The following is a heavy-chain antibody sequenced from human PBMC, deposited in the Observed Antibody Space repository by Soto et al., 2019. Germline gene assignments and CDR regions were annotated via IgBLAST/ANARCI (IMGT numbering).Heavy chain of an antibody. CDR3: ARTPRASYYYYYGMDV. V-gene: IGHV3-21*01. Sequence: GGSLRLSCAASGFTFSSYSMNWVRQAPGKGLEWVSSISSSSSYIYYADSVKGRFTISRDNAKNSLYLQMNSLRAEDTAVYYCARTPRASYYYYYGMDVWGQGTTVTVSS. D-gene: IGHD5-12*01. CDR1: GFTFSSYS. J-gene: IGHJ6*02. CDR2: ISSSSSYI.